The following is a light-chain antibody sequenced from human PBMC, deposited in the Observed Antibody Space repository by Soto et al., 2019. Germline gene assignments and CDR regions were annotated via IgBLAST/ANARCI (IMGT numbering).Light chain of an antibody. CDR2: AAS. CDR3: QQAISFPIT. CDR1: QGISTY. V-gene: IGKV1-12*01. J-gene: IGKJ5*01. Sequence: DIQMTQSPSSVSASIGDRVSITCRASQGISTYLGWYQQKPGKAPKLLIYAASSLQTGVPSRVSGSGSGTDFTLNISSLQPQDFGTCYCQQAISFPITFGQGTRLEI.